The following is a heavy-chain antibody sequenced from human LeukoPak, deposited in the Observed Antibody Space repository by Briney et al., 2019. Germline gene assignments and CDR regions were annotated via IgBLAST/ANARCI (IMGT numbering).Heavy chain of an antibody. V-gene: IGHV3-7*01. Sequence: GGSLRLSCAVSGFKFKNYWMTWVREAPGEGVEWVTTIKPDGNQKYYVDSVKGRFTIARNNAKNSLYLQMNSLRVEDTSVYYCARGHYGMDVWGQGTTVTVSS. CDR3: ARGHYGMDV. J-gene: IGHJ6*02. CDR2: IKPDGNQK. CDR1: GFKFKNYW.